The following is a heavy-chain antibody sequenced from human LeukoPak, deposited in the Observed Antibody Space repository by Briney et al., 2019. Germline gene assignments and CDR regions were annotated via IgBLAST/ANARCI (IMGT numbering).Heavy chain of an antibody. V-gene: IGHV4-34*01. CDR2: VNQSGGS. Sequence: SGTLSLTCAVYGESFDSFYWNWVRQAPGKGLEWLGEVNQSGGSDYNPALESRVAISADASKGQFSLKLISVTAADTAVYYCAVRLTTGRLGTATTWFDPWGQGTLVSVSS. CDR3: AVRLTTGRLGTATTWFDP. CDR1: GESFDSFY. D-gene: IGHD1-1*01. J-gene: IGHJ5*02.